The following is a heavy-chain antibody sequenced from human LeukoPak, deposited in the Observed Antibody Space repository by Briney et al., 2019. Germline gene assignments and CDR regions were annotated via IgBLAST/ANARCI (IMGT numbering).Heavy chain of an antibody. V-gene: IGHV3-21*01. CDR1: GFTFSSYS. Sequence: PGGSLRLSCAASGFTFSSYSMNWVRQAPGKGREWVSSISSSSSYIYYADSVPGRSPISRATAKNSLYLQMNSLRAEDTAVYYCARDAAAVRYWGQGTLVTLSS. CDR3: ARDAAAVRY. D-gene: IGHD6-13*01. CDR2: ISSSSSYI. J-gene: IGHJ4*02.